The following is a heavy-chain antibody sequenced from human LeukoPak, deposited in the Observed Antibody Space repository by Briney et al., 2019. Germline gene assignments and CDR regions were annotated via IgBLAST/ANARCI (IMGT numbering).Heavy chain of an antibody. CDR2: IYYSGTT. J-gene: IGHJ4*02. Sequence: WIIYYSGTTYYNPSLKSRVTISVDTSKNQFSLKLSSVTAADTAVYYCARRGYDSSGYYRNYWGQGTLVTVSS. CDR3: ARRGYDSSGYYRNY. D-gene: IGHD3-22*01. V-gene: IGHV4-39*01.